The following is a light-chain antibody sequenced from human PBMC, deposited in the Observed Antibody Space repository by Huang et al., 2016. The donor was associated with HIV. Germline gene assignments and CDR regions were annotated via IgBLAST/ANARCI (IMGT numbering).Light chain of an antibody. CDR1: QGIRND. V-gene: IGKV1-6*01. Sequence: AIQMTQSPSSLSASVGDRVTITCRASQGIRNDLGWYQQKPGKAPKLLIYSASGLQSWVPSRFSGSGSDTNVTLTINSLQPEDIATYYCLQDYNYPCTFGQGTKVEIK. CDR3: LQDYNYPCT. CDR2: SAS. J-gene: IGKJ1*01.